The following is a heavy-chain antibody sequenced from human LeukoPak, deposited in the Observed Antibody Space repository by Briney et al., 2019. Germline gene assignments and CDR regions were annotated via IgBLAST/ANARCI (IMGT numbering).Heavy chain of an antibody. V-gene: IGHV3-64*01. Sequence: PGGSLRLSCAASAFTFISYAMHWVRQAPGKGLEYVSAISSNGGSTYYANSVKGRFTISRDNSKNTLYLQMGSLRPEDMAVYYCEGTKQAVTGTEAFDIWGQGTMVTVSS. J-gene: IGHJ3*02. CDR1: AFTFISYA. CDR3: EGTKQAVTGTEAFDI. D-gene: IGHD6-19*01. CDR2: ISSNGGST.